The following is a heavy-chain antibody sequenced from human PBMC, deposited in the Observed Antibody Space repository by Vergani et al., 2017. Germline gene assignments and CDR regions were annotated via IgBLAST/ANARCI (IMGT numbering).Heavy chain of an antibody. Sequence: QVQLQQWGAGLLKPSETLSLTCAVYGGSFSGYYWSWIRQPAGKGLEWIGRIYTSGSTNYNPSLKSRVTISVETSKNQFSLKLSSVTAADTAVYYCARSLTYYDFWSGYSSYNWFDPWGQGTLVTVSS. D-gene: IGHD3-3*01. CDR3: ARSLTYYDFWSGYSSYNWFDP. V-gene: IGHV4-59*10. J-gene: IGHJ5*02. CDR1: GGSFSGYY. CDR2: IYTSGST.